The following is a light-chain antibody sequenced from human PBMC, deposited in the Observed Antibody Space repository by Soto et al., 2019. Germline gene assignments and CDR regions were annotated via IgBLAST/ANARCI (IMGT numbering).Light chain of an antibody. J-gene: IGKJ1*01. CDR1: PSISSW. CDR3: QQYNSYEGT. CDR2: DAS. Sequence: DIQITQSPSTLSASVGDRVTITCRASPSISSWLAWYQQKPWKAPKLLIYDASSLESGVPSRFSGSGSGTEFTPTISSLQPDDFATSYCQQYNSYEGTFGQGTKVEIK. V-gene: IGKV1-5*01.